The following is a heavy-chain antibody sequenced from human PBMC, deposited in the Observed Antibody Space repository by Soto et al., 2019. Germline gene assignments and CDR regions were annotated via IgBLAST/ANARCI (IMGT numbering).Heavy chain of an antibody. CDR2: ISSSGSTI. V-gene: IGHV3-11*01. CDR1: GFTFSDYY. Sequence: GGSLRLSCAASGFTFSDYYMSWIRQAPGKGLEWVSYISSSGSTIYYADSVKGRFTISRDNAKNSLYLQMNSLRAEDTAVYYCARDLSGGYLGYYYMDVWGKGTTVTVSS. CDR3: ARDLSGGYLGYYYMDV. J-gene: IGHJ6*03. D-gene: IGHD5-12*01.